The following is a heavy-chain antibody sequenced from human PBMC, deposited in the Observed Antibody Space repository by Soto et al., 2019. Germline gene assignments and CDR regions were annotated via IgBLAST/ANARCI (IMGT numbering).Heavy chain of an antibody. V-gene: IGHV1-69*08. J-gene: IGHJ4*02. Sequence: QVQLVQSGAEVKKPGSSVKVSCKASGGTFSSYTISWVRQAPGQGLEWMGRIIPILGIANYAQKFQGRVTITADKSTSTAYMELSSLRSEDTAVYYCARDPPSSGSYYVGYWGQGTLVTVSS. CDR1: GGTFSSYT. CDR3: ARDPPSSGSYYVGY. D-gene: IGHD1-26*01. CDR2: IIPILGIA.